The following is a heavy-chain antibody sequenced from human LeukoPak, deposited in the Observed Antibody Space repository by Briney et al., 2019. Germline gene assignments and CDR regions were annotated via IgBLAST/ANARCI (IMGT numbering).Heavy chain of an antibody. CDR1: GYTFTSYA. CDR2: INAGNGNT. D-gene: IGHD6-19*01. J-gene: IGHJ4*02. V-gene: IGHV1-3*01. CDR3: ASSKDSSGWYWHSDY. Sequence: GASVKVSCKASGYTFTSYAMHWVRQAPGQRLEWMGWINAGNGNTKYSQKFQGRVTITRDTSASTAYMELSSLRSEDTAVYYCASSKDSSGWYWHSDYWGQGTLVTVSS.